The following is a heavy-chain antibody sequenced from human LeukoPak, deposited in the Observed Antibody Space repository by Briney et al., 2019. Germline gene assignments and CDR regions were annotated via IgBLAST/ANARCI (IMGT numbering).Heavy chain of an antibody. V-gene: IGHV4-59*08. D-gene: IGHD5-18*01. CDR2: IYYSGST. CDR3: ARHFRGYRDAAGEADL. Sequence: PSETLSLTCTVSGGSISSYYWSWVRQPPGKGLEGVGYIYYSGSTNYNPSLKSRVTISVDTSKNQFSLKLSSVTAADTAVYYCARHFRGYRDAAGEADLWGQGTLVTVSS. J-gene: IGHJ4*02. CDR1: GGSISSYY.